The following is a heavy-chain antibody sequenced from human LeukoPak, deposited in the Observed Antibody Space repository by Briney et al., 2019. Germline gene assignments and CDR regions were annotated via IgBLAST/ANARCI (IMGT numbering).Heavy chain of an antibody. Sequence: GGSLRLSCVASGFTFNNNWMHWVRQAPGKGLVWVSRINNDGSTTSYADSVKGRFTISRDNAKNTLYLQMNNLRAEDTAVYYCARDLSFGAPFNRFVPWGQGTLVTVSS. CDR3: ARDLSFGAPFNRFVP. V-gene: IGHV3-74*01. D-gene: IGHD3-10*01. J-gene: IGHJ5*02. CDR1: GFTFNNNW. CDR2: INNDGSTT.